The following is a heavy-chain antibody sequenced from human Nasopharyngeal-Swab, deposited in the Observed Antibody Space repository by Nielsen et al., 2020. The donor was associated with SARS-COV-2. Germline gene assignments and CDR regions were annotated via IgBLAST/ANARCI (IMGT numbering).Heavy chain of an antibody. J-gene: IGHJ4*02. CDR2: INHSGST. CDR1: GGSFSGYY. D-gene: IGHD2-2*02. Sequence: GSLRLSCAVYGGSFSGYYWSWIRQPPGKGLEWIGEINHSGSTNYNPSLKSRVTISVDTSKNQFSLKLSSVTAADTAVYYCARAGAYCSSTSCYIDYWGQGTLVTVSS. CDR3: ARAGAYCSSTSCYIDY. V-gene: IGHV4-34*01.